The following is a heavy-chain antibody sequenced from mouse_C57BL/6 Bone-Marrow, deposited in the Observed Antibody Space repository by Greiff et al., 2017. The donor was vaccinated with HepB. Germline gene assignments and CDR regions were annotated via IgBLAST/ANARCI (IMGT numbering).Heavy chain of an antibody. CDR2: IHPSDSDT. Sequence: QVQLQHPGAELVKPGASVKVSCKASGYTFTSYWLHWVKQRPGQGLEWIGRIHPSDSDTNYNQKFKGKATLTVDKSSSTAYMQLSSLTSEDSAVYYCAIGFYYDYDGRYFDVWGTGTTVTVSS. CDR1: GYTFTSYW. J-gene: IGHJ1*03. CDR3: AIGFYYDYDGRYFDV. V-gene: IGHV1-74*01. D-gene: IGHD2-4*01.